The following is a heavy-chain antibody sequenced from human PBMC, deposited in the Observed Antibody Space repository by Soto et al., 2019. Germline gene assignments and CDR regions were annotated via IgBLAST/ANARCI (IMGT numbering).Heavy chain of an antibody. D-gene: IGHD6-19*01. Sequence: QVQLVESGGGVVQPGKSLTLSCAASGFTFSSYGMHWVRQAPGKGLEWVAVIWYDGSNKYYADSVKGRFTISRDNSQNTLSLQMISLRVEDTAVYYCARDRYSSGWYDLDYWGQGTLVTVSS. CDR2: IWYDGSNK. CDR3: ARDRYSSGWYDLDY. V-gene: IGHV3-33*01. CDR1: GFTFSSYG. J-gene: IGHJ4*02.